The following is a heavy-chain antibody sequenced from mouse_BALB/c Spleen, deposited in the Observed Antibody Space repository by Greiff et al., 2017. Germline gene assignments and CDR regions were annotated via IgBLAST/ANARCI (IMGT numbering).Heavy chain of an antibody. CDR3: ARENYGNYEKAY. CDR1: GYTFTDYV. V-gene: IGHV1-77*01. CDR2: IYPGSGST. J-gene: IGHJ3*01. Sequence: VQLQQSGPELVKPGASVKMSCKASGYTFTDYVISWVKQRTGQGLEWIGEIYPGSGSTYYNEKFKGKATLTADKSSNTAYMQLSSLTSEDSAVYFCARENYGNYEKAYWGQGTLVTVAA. D-gene: IGHD2-1*01.